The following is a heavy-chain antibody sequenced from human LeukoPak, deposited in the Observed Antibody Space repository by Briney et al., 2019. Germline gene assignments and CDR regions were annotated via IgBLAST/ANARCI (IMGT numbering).Heavy chain of an antibody. CDR3: ARDTPLGYCSGGSCYRGDWFDP. J-gene: IGHJ5*02. Sequence: GGSLRLSCAPSGFTFSSYSMNWVRQAPGKGLEWVSSISSSSSYIYYADSVKGRFTISRDNAKNSLYLQMNSLRAEDTAVYYCARDTPLGYCSGGSCYRGDWFDPWCQGTLVTVSS. CDR2: ISSSSSYI. V-gene: IGHV3-21*01. CDR1: GFTFSSYS. D-gene: IGHD2-15*01.